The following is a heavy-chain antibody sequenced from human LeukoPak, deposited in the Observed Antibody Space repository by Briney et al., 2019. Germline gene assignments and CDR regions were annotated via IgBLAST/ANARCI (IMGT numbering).Heavy chain of an antibody. Sequence: ASVKVSCKASGYTFTGYYMHWVRQAPGQGLEWMGWINPNSGGTNYAQKFQGRVTMTRDTSISTAYMELSRLRSDDTAVYYCARGHYWFGGKDILNWFDPWGQGTLVTVSS. J-gene: IGHJ5*02. CDR1: GYTFTGYY. V-gene: IGHV1-2*02. CDR3: ARGHYWFGGKDILNWFDP. CDR2: INPNSGGT. D-gene: IGHD3-10*01.